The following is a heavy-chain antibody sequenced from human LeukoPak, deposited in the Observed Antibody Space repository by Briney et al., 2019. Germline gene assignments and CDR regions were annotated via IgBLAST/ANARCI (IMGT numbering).Heavy chain of an antibody. Sequence: PGRSLRLSCAASGFTFSSYGMHWVRQAPGKGLEGVALISYDGSNKYYADSVKGRFTISRDNSKSTLYLQMNSLRAEDTAVYYCAKDLSGYFDLWGRGTLVTVSS. CDR3: AKDLSGYFDL. D-gene: IGHD3-3*02. CDR2: ISYDGSNK. J-gene: IGHJ2*01. CDR1: GFTFSSYG. V-gene: IGHV3-30*18.